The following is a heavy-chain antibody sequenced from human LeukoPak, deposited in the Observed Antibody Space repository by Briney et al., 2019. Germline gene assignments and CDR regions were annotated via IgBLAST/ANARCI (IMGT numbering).Heavy chain of an antibody. Sequence: GGSLRLSCAASGFTFSSDSMNWFRQAPGKGLEWVSSISSSSSYIYYADSVKGRFTISRDNAKNSLYLQMNSLRAEDTAVYYCARARTYYYDSSGYNDYWGQGTLVTVSS. CDR2: ISSSSSYI. CDR3: ARARTYYYDSSGYNDY. CDR1: GFTFSSDS. V-gene: IGHV3-21*01. D-gene: IGHD3-22*01. J-gene: IGHJ4*02.